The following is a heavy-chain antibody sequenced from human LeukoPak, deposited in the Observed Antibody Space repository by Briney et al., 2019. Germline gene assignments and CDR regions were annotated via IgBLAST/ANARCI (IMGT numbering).Heavy chain of an antibody. CDR3: ARDLPGYYSSSDYYYYMDV. Sequence: PSETLSLTCIVSGGSISNYYWSWIRQPAGKGLEWIGRIYTSGSTNYNPSLKSRVTMSVDTSKNQFSLKLSSVTAADTAVYYCARDLPGYYSSSDYYYYMDVWGKGTTVTTSS. CDR1: GGSISNYY. D-gene: IGHD3-9*01. V-gene: IGHV4-4*07. CDR2: IYTSGST. J-gene: IGHJ6*03.